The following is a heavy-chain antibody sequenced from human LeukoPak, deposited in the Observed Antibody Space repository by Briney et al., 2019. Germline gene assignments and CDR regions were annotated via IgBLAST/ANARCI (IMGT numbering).Heavy chain of an antibody. J-gene: IGHJ4*02. CDR3: ARWANSIDY. CDR1: GFTFSGYW. V-gene: IGHV3-7*01. D-gene: IGHD5-18*01. Sequence: EGSLRLSCAASGFTFSGYWMSWVRQAPGKGLEWVANIKQNGSETFYADSVRGRFTISRDNAKNSQYLQMNSLRVEDTAVYYCARWANSIDYWGQGALVTVSS. CDR2: IKQNGSET.